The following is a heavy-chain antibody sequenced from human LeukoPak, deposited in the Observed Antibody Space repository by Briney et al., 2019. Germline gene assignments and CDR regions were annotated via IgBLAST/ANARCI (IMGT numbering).Heavy chain of an antibody. Sequence: TGGSLRLSCAASGFTFSSYAMSWVRQAPGKGLEWVSAISGSGGSTYYADSVKGRFTISRDNAKSSLYLQMNSLRAEDAAVYYCARKSLYSSGWDFDYWGQGTLVTVSS. CDR3: ARKSLYSSGWDFDY. CDR1: GFTFSSYA. V-gene: IGHV3-23*01. D-gene: IGHD6-19*01. CDR2: ISGSGGST. J-gene: IGHJ4*02.